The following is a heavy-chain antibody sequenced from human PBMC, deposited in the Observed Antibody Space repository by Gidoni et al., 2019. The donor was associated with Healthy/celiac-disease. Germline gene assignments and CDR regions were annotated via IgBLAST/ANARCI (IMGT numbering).Heavy chain of an antibody. CDR3: AKDSDMITFGGVIVKFDY. CDR1: GFTFSSYA. D-gene: IGHD3-16*02. V-gene: IGHV3-23*01. J-gene: IGHJ4*02. Sequence: EVQLLESGGGLVQPGGSLRLSCAASGFTFSSYALSWVRQAPGKGLEWVSAISGSGGSTYYADSVKGRFTISRDNSKNTLYLQMNSLRAEDTAVYYCAKDSDMITFGGVIVKFDYWGQGTLVTVSS. CDR2: ISGSGGST.